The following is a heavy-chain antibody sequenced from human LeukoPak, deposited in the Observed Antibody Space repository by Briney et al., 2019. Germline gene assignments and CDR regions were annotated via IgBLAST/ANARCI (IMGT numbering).Heavy chain of an antibody. D-gene: IGHD3-3*01. J-gene: IGHJ4*02. Sequence: PGGSLRLSCAASGFTFSSYSMNWVRQAPGKGLEWVSSISSSSSYIYYADSVKGRFTISRDNAKNSLYLQMNTLRAEDTAVYYCARDQFFQGLRGPVDYWGQGTLVTVSP. CDR1: GFTFSSYS. CDR2: ISSSSSYI. CDR3: ARDQFFQGLRGPVDY. V-gene: IGHV3-21*01.